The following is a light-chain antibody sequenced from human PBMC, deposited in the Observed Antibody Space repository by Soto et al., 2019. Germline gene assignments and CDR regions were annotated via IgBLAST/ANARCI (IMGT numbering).Light chain of an antibody. CDR3: QHYNSFPLT. J-gene: IGKJ4*01. CDR1: QSISSW. CDR2: DAS. V-gene: IGKV1-5*01. Sequence: DIQMTQSTSTLSACVGYRVTITCRASQSISSWLAWYQQKPGXAPKLLIYDASSLESGVPSRFSGSGSGTEFTLTISSRQPDDFATYYCQHYNSFPLTFGGGTKVDIK.